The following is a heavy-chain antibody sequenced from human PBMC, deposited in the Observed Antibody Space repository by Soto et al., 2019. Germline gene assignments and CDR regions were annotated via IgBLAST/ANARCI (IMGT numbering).Heavy chain of an antibody. Sequence: QVQLQQWGAGLLKPSETLSLTCAVSGGSFSGYYWSGIRQPPGKGLGWIGEINQSGSTNYNPYLKRRVTISVDTSKSQFSLKLSYVTAADTAVYYCARGSGIVVVPAATPGNWFDPWGQGTLVTVSS. J-gene: IGHJ5*02. D-gene: IGHD2-2*01. CDR3: ARGSGIVVVPAATPGNWFDP. CDR2: INQSGST. V-gene: IGHV4-34*01. CDR1: GGSFSGYY.